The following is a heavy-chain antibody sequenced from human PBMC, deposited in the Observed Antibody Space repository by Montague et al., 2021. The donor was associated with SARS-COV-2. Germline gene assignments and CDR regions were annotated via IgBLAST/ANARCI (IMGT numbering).Heavy chain of an antibody. Sequence: SETLSLTCAVYGGSFSNKYWMRIRQPPGKGLEWIGEINHTGSTNYKPSLKRRVTISVDTSKNQFSLKVSSVTAADTAVYYCARGLMSGSYYLGLDYWGQGTLVTVSS. CDR2: INHTGST. CDR3: ARGLMSGSYYLGLDY. J-gene: IGHJ4*02. V-gene: IGHV4-34*01. D-gene: IGHD1-26*01. CDR1: GGSFSNKY.